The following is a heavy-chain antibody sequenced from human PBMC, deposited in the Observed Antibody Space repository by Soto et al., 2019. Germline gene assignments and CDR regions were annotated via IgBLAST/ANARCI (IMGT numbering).Heavy chain of an antibody. CDR3: ARGDATKIVVTTYYVMDV. J-gene: IGHJ6*02. D-gene: IGHD3-22*01. V-gene: IGHV1-69*12. Sequence: QVQLVQSGAEVKKPGSSVKVSCKASGGSLSNYGISWVRQAPGQGLEWMGAIIPVFGTPNYAQKFQDRVTITADQSTTTVYKEVTSLTSEVTAVYYCARGDATKIVVTTYYVMDVWGQGTTVTVSS. CDR1: GGSLSNYG. CDR2: IIPVFGTP.